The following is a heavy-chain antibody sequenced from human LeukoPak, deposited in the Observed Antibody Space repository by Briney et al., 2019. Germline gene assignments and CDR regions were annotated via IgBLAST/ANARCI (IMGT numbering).Heavy chain of an antibody. J-gene: IGHJ4*02. V-gene: IGHV3-21*01. D-gene: IGHD3-22*01. CDR1: GFTFSSYS. CDR3: ARHYYYDSSGYYFVSALDY. Sequence: GGSLRLSCAASGFTFSSYSMNWVRQAPGKGPEWVSSISSSSSYIHYADSVKGRFTISRDNAKNSLYLQMNSLRAEDTAVYYCARHYYYDSSGYYFVSALDYWGQGTLVTVSS. CDR2: ISSSSSYI.